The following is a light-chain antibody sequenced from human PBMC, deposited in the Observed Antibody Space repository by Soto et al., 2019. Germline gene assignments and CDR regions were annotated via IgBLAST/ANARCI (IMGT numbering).Light chain of an antibody. CDR2: GNS. CDR1: SSNIGAGYD. V-gene: IGLV1-40*01. CDR3: QSYDSSLNGVV. Sequence: QPVLTQPPSVSGAPGQRVTISCTGSSSNIGAGYDVHWYQQLPGTAPKLLIYGNSNRPSGVPDRFSGSKSGTSASLAITGLQAEDEADYYCQSYDSSLNGVVFGGGTKLNVL. J-gene: IGLJ2*01.